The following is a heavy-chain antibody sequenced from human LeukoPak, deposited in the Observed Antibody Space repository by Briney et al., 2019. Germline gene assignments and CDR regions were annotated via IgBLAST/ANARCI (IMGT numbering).Heavy chain of an antibody. CDR1: GFTFSSYW. CDR3: ARGVDYGGNPDY. V-gene: IGHV3-7*04. J-gene: IGHJ4*02. Sequence: GGSLRLSCVASGFTFSSYWMNWVRQAPGKGLEWVANIKQDGSEKYYVDSMKGRFTISRDNAKNSLYLQMDSLRAEDTAVYYCARGVDYGGNPDYWGQGTLVTVSS. CDR2: IKQDGSEK. D-gene: IGHD4-23*01.